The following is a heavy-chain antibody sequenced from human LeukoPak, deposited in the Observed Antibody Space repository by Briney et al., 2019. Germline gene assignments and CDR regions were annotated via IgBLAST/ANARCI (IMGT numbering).Heavy chain of an antibody. Sequence: GGSLRLSCAASGFIFSSYAMHWVRQAPGKGLEWVAVISYDGSNKYYADSVKGRFTISRDNSKNTLYLQMNSLRAEDTAVYYCARVGHTFYYYYMDVWGKGTTVTVSS. CDR1: GFIFSSYA. CDR3: ARVGHTFYYYYMDV. D-gene: IGHD2/OR15-2a*01. CDR2: ISYDGSNK. J-gene: IGHJ6*03. V-gene: IGHV3-30*01.